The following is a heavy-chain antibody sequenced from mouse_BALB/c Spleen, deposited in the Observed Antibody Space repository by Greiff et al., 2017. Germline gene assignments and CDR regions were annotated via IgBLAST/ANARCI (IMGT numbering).Heavy chain of an antibody. V-gene: IGHV2-2*02. CDR2: IWSGGST. CDR1: GFSLTSYG. J-gene: IGHJ4*01. CDR3: ASIYYDYDGYAMDY. D-gene: IGHD2-4*01. Sequence: VKLEESGPGLVQPSQSLSITCTVSGFSLTSYGVHWVRQSPGKGLEWLGVIWSGGSTDYNAAFISRLSISKDNSTSQVFFKMNSLQANDTAIYYCASIYYDYDGYAMDYWGQGTSVTVSS.